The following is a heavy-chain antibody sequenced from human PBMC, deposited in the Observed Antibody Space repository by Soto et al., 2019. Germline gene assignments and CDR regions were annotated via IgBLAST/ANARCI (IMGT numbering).Heavy chain of an antibody. V-gene: IGHV1-45*01. CDR3: ASAGASSGPFTSELPDR. J-gene: IGHJ5*02. CDR1: GNTFTYRY. Sequence: QMQLVQSGAEVTKTGSTVTVSCKALGNTFTYRYLHWVRQAPGQALEWMGWITPFSGDGHSAQKFQERVTNTRDTSIKTAYMRLSRLRPEDTAMYYCASAGASSGPFTSELPDRWGQGILVTVSS. CDR2: ITPFSGDG. D-gene: IGHD5-18*01.